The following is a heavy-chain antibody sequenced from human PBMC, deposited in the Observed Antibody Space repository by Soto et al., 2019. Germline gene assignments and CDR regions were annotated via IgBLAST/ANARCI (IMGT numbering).Heavy chain of an antibody. Sequence: LSLASSQCGRTISSINCRSWSRQPPGKGLEWIGEIYHSGSTNYNPSLKSRVTISVDKSKNQFSLKLSSVTAADTAVYYCARDGSSSYYYGSGSYLDYWGQG. V-gene: IGHV4-4*02. CDR2: IYHSGST. J-gene: IGHJ4*02. CDR1: GRTISSINC. D-gene: IGHD3-10*01. CDR3: ARDGSSSYYYGSGSYLDY.